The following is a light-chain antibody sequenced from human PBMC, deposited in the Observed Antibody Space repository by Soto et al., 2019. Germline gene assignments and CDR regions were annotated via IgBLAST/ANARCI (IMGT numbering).Light chain of an antibody. CDR3: SSHAGSKRV. CDR1: SSDVGGYNY. V-gene: IGLV2-8*01. CDR2: EVN. Sequence: QSVLTQPPSASGSPGQSVTISCTGTSSDVGGYNYVSWYQQHPGKAPKLMIYEVNKRPSGVPDRLSGSKSGNTAYLTVSGLQAEDEGDYYCSSHAGSKRVFGTGTKVTVL. J-gene: IGLJ1*01.